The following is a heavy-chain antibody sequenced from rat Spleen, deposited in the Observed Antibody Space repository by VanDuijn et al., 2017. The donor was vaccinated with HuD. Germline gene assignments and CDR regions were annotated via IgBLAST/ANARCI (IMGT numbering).Heavy chain of an antibody. V-gene: IGHV5-31*01. D-gene: IGHD1-9*01. J-gene: IGHJ3*01. CDR1: GFTFNNYW. CDR2: ISTGGGNT. CDR3: VNTYYGYWFGY. Sequence: EVQLVESGGGLVQPGGSLKLSCVASGFTFNNYWMTWIRQAPGRGLEWVASISTGGGNTYYRDSVKGRFTISRDNAKSTLYLQMGSLRSEDTATYYCVNTYYGYWFGYWGQGTLVTVSS.